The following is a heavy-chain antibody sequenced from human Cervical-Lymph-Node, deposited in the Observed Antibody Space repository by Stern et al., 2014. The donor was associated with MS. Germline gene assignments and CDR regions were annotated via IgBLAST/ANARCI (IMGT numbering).Heavy chain of an antibody. CDR3: TTLPFTVTTASYTYGMDV. Sequence: EVQLVESGGGLVQPGGSLRLSCVASGLTFRRYWMNWVRQAPGKGLVWVSRINIDGNSTNYPDSVKCRFSISRDNAKNTLYLQMNSLRADDTAVYYCTTLPFTVTTASYTYGMDVWGQGTTVTVSS. V-gene: IGHV3-74*01. J-gene: IGHJ6*02. CDR2: INIDGNST. D-gene: IGHD4-17*01. CDR1: GLTFRRYW.